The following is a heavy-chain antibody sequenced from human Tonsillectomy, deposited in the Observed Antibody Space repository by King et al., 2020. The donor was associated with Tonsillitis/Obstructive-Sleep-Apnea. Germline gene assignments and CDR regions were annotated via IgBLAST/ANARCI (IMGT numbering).Heavy chain of an antibody. V-gene: IGHV3-23*04. CDR2: ISGSGDST. D-gene: IGHD3-3*01. CDR3: AKGSPRKITSFGVVTPLFDG. Sequence: VQLVESGGGLVQPGGSLRLSCAASGFTFSTYAMSWVRQAPGKGLEWVSAISGSGDSTYDADSVKGRFTISRDNSKNTLYLQMNSLRAEDTAVYYCAKGSPRKITSFGVVTPLFDGWGEGPLVTVSS. J-gene: IGHJ4*02. CDR1: GFTFSTYA.